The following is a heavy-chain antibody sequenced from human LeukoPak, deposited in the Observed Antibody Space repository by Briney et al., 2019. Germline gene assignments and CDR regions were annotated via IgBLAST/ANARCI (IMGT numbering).Heavy chain of an antibody. CDR1: GGSIRSYY. J-gene: IGHJ6*03. CDR3: ARDSIRLSSYYYYMDV. D-gene: IGHD3-16*02. V-gene: IGHV4-4*07. CDR2: IYTSGST. Sequence: SETLSLTCTVSGGSIRSYYWSWIRQPAGKGLEWIGRIYTSGSTNYNPSLKSRVTMSVDTSKNQFSLKLSSVTAADTAVYYCARDSIRLSSYYYYMDVWGEGTTVTVSS.